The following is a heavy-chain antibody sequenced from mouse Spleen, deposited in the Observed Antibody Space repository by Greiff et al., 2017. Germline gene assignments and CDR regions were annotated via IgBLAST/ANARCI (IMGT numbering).Heavy chain of an antibody. V-gene: IGHV5-16*01. CDR2: INYDGSST. Sequence: DVHLVESEGGLVQPGSSMKLSCTASGFTFSDYYMAWVRQVPEKGLEWVANINYDGSSTYYLDSLKSRFIISRDNAKNILYLQMSSLKSEDTATYYCARAGVLPRWYFDVWGTGTTVTVSS. J-gene: IGHJ1*03. D-gene: IGHD1-1*01. CDR3: ARAGVLPRWYFDV. CDR1: GFTFSDYY.